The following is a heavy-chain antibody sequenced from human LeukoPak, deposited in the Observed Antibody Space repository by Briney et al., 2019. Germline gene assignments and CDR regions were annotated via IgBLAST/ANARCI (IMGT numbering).Heavy chain of an antibody. CDR1: GFTFSSYE. CDR2: IRSKAYGGTT. V-gene: IGHV3-49*04. J-gene: IGHJ4*02. CDR3: TRTILGYYYDSSGYWFDY. D-gene: IGHD3-22*01. Sequence: GGSLRLSCAASGFTFSSYEMYWVRQAPGKGLEWVGFIRSKAYGGTTEYAASVKGRFTISRDDSKSIAYLQMNSLKTEDTAVYYCTRTILGYYYDSSGYWFDYWGQGTLVTVSS.